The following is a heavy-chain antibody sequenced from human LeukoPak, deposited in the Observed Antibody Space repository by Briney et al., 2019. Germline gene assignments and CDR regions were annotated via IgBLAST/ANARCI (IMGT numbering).Heavy chain of an antibody. D-gene: IGHD3-10*01. CDR2: INHSGST. CDR1: GGSFSGYY. J-gene: IGHJ5*02. CDR3: ALVRGVTRRFDP. Sequence: SETLSLTCAVYGGSFSGYYWSCIRQPPGKGLEWIGEINHSGSTNYNPSLKSRDTISVDTSKNQFSLKLSSVTAADTAVYYCALVRGVTRRFDPWGQGTLVTVSS. V-gene: IGHV4-34*01.